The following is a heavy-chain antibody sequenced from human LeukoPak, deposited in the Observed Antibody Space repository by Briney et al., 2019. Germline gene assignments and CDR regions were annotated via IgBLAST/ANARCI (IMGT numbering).Heavy chain of an antibody. CDR2: ITGSGDST. CDR3: AKGPHCSGGSCPFDY. D-gene: IGHD2-15*01. CDR1: GFTFSSYA. Sequence: PGGSLRLSCAASGFTFSSYAMTWVRQAPVKGLEWVSTITGSGDSTFYADSVKGRYTISRDNSKNTLYLQINSLRAEDTAVYYCAKGPHCSGGSCPFDYWGQGTLVTVSS. V-gene: IGHV3-23*01. J-gene: IGHJ4*02.